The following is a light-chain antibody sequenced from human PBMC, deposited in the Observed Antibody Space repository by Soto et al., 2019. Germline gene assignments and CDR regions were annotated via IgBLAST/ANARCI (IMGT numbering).Light chain of an antibody. CDR1: RGHNSYA. CDR2: VNSDGSH. J-gene: IGLJ2*01. V-gene: IGLV4-69*02. CDR3: QTWGTGIQGI. Sequence: QPVLTQSPSASASLGASVKLTCTLSRGHNSYAIAWHQQQPQKGPRFLMKVNSDGSHTKGDGIPDRFSGSSSGTERYLTISRLQSEDEADYYCQTWGTGIQGIFGGGTKLTVL.